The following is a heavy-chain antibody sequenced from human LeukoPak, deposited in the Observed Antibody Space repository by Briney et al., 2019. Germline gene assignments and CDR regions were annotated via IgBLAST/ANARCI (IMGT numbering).Heavy chain of an antibody. CDR3: ARTPTRGYSSSWYKSRNAFDI. J-gene: IGHJ3*02. Sequence: PSETLSLTCAVSGGSISSSNWWSWVRQPPGKGLEWIGEINHSGSTNYNPSLKSRVTISVDTSKNQFSLKLSSVTAADTAVYYCARTPTRGYSSSWYKSRNAFDIWGQGTMVTVSS. CDR2: INHSGST. CDR1: GGSISSSNW. D-gene: IGHD6-13*01. V-gene: IGHV4-4*02.